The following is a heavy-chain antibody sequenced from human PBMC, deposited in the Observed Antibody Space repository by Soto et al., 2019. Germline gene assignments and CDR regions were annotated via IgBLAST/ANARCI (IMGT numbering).Heavy chain of an antibody. CDR3: AKDIGYGDYSLDRFDY. CDR1: GFTFSTYA. Sequence: GGSLRLSCAASGFTFSTYAMTWVRQAPGKGLEWVSAISGSGGSTYYADSVKGRFTISRDNSKNTLYLQMNSLRAEDTAVYYCAKDIGYGDYSLDRFDYWGQGTLVTVSS. CDR2: ISGSGGST. D-gene: IGHD4-17*01. J-gene: IGHJ4*02. V-gene: IGHV3-23*01.